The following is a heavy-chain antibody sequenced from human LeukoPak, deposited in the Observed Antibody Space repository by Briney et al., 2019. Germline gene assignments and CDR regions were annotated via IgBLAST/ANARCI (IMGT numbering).Heavy chain of an antibody. D-gene: IGHD3-10*01. CDR3: ARSPPGNFDY. CDR1: GGSLSSYY. Sequence: PSETLSLTCTVSGGSLSSYYWSWIRQPPGKGLEWIGYIYYSGSTNYNPSLKSRVTISVDTSKNQFSLKLSSVTAADTAVYYCARSPPGNFDYWGQGTLVTVSS. J-gene: IGHJ4*02. V-gene: IGHV4-59*01. CDR2: IYYSGST.